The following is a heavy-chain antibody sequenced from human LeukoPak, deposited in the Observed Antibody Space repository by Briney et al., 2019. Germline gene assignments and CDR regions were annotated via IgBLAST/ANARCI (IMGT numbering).Heavy chain of an antibody. V-gene: IGHV3-7*01. CDR2: IKKDGSEK. CDR1: GFTFSSYS. CDR3: ATSPYYFDSGTFLGNWFDF. D-gene: IGHD3-10*01. J-gene: IGHJ5*01. Sequence: GGSLRLSCAASGFTFSSYSMNWVRQAPGKGLEWVANIKKDGSEKYYVDSVKGRFTISRDNTKNSLFLQMNSLRAEDTAVYFCATSPYYFDSGTFLGNWFDFWGQGTLVSVSS.